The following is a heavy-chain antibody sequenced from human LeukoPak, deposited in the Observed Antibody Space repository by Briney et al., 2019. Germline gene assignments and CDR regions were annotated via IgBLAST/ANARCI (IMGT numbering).Heavy chain of an antibody. J-gene: IGHJ4*02. CDR2: IWYDGSNK. CDR3: AREGPDYGDFDY. CDR1: GFTFSSYG. V-gene: IGHV3-33*01. Sequence: SGGSLRLSCAASGFTFSSYGMHWVRQAPGKGLEWVAVIWYDGSNKYYADSVQGRFTISRDNSKNTLYLQMNSLRAEDTAVYYCAREGPDYGDFDYWGQGTLVTVSS. D-gene: IGHD4-17*01.